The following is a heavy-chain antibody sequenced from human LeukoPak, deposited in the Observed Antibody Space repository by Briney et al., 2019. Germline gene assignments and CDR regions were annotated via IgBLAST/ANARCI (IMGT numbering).Heavy chain of an antibody. J-gene: IGHJ3*02. V-gene: IGHV3-53*01. Sequence: PGGSLRLSCAASGFTVSNKYMTWVRQAPGKGLEWVSLIYSDGRTYYADSVKGRCTISGDNSKNTLYLQMNSLRVEDTAVYYCARGLFLSGYLDAFDIWGQGTVVTVSS. CDR3: ARGLFLSGYLDAFDI. CDR2: IYSDGRT. CDR1: GFTVSNKY. D-gene: IGHD3-22*01.